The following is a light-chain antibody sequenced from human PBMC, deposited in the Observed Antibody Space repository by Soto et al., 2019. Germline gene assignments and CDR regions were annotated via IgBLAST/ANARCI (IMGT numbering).Light chain of an antibody. J-gene: IGLJ1*01. V-gene: IGLV2-11*01. CDR1: SSDVGGYNY. Sequence: QSALTQPRSVSGSPGQSVTISCTGTSSDVGGYNYVSWYQQHPGKAPKVMIYDVSERPSGVPDRVSGSKAGHTASLTISGLQAEDEADYYCCSYAGSPRYVFGTGTKLTVL. CDR3: CSYAGSPRYV. CDR2: DVS.